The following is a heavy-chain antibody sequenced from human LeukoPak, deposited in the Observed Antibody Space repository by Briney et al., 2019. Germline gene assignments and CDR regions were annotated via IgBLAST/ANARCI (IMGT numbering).Heavy chain of an antibody. V-gene: IGHV3-21*01. CDR1: GFTFSSYS. CDR3: ARDLEDIVVVPAAMIWFDP. J-gene: IGHJ5*02. CDR2: ISSSSSYI. D-gene: IGHD2-2*01. Sequence: GGSLRLSCAASGFTFSSYSMNWVRQAPGKGLEWVSSISSSSSYIYYADSVKGRFTISRDNAKNSLYLQMNSLRAEDTAVYYCARDLEDIVVVPAAMIWFDPWGQGTLVTVSS.